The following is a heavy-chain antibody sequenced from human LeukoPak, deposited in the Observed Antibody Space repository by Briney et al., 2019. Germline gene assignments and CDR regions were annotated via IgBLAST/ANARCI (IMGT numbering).Heavy chain of an antibody. J-gene: IGHJ4*02. CDR1: GFTFDDYA. V-gene: IGHV3-43*02. CDR3: AKDHCSGGSCYWAYFDY. D-gene: IGHD2-15*01. Sequence: GGSLRLSCAASGFTFDDYAMHWVRQAPGKGLEWVSLIRGDGGSTYYADSVKGRFTISRDNSKTSLYLQMNSLRTEDTALYYCAKDHCSGGSCYWAYFDYWGQGTLVTVSS. CDR2: IRGDGGST.